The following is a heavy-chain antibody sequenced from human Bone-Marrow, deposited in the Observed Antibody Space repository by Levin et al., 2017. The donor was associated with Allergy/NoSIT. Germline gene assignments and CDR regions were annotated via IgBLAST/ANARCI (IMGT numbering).Heavy chain of an antibody. Sequence: QPGGSLRLSCVASGLTLSHYAMHWVRQAPGKGLEWVAVISSDGSNKYYADSVKGRFTISRDNSKNTVYLQMNSLRAEDTAIYYCTKDRYCTSTRCPTDYWGQGTLVTVSS. V-gene: IGHV3-30*18. CDR2: ISSDGSNK. J-gene: IGHJ4*02. CDR1: GLTLSHYA. D-gene: IGHD2-2*01. CDR3: TKDRYCTSTRCPTDY.